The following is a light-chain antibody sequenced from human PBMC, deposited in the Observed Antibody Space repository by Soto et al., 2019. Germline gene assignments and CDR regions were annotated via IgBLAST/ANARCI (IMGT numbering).Light chain of an antibody. J-gene: IGLJ2*01. CDR3: CSYTDIALDVV. CDR1: SSDIGDYDY. CDR2: DVT. V-gene: IGLV2-14*01. Sequence: HSALTQPASVSGSPGQSITISCTGTSSDIGDYDYVSWYQHLPGKAPKLLIFDVTHRPSGVSDRFSGSKSDNTASLTISGVRPEDEADYYCCSYTDIALDVVFGGGTKLTVL.